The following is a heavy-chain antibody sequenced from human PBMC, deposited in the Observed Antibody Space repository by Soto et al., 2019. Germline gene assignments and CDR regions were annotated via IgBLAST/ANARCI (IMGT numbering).Heavy chain of an antibody. V-gene: IGHV3-23*01. D-gene: IGHD2-2*01. CDR2: ITGSGTNT. CDR1: GFTFIDYG. J-gene: IGHJ4*02. CDR3: AKPGRGQLLYIDY. Sequence: GGSLRLSCVTSGFTFIDYGLSWVRQAPGKGLEWVSGITGSGTNTYYADSVKGRFTISRDNSRNTVYLQMTSLRADDTAIYYCAKPGRGQLLYIDYWGQGALVTVSS.